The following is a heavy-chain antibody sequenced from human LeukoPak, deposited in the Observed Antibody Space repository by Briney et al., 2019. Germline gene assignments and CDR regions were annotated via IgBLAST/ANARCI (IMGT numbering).Heavy chain of an antibody. D-gene: IGHD3-3*01. Sequence: ASVKVSCKASGYTFTNYGITWVRQAPGQGLEWMGWISPYNDNTNYAQKLQDRVPMTTDTSTSTAYMELRSLRSDDTAVYYCARGPYLTIFGVVINTSNWFDPWGQGTLVTVSS. V-gene: IGHV1-18*01. CDR3: ARGPYLTIFGVVINTSNWFDP. CDR2: ISPYNDNT. CDR1: GYTFTNYG. J-gene: IGHJ5*02.